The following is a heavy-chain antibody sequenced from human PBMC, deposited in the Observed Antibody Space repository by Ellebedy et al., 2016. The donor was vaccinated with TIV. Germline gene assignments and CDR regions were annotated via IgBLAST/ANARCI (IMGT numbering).Heavy chain of an antibody. CDR3: ARLPDYYDSSGYLGKYFDY. V-gene: IGHV2-5*01. J-gene: IGHJ4*02. Sequence: SGPTLVKPTQTLTLTCTVSGFSISTFGVGVGWIRQPPGKAMEWLALIFWNDDKRYSPSLESRLKITKETSKNQVVLTMTNMDPVDTATYFCARLPDYYDSSGYLGKYFDYWGRGTLVNVSS. D-gene: IGHD3-22*01. CDR2: IFWNDDK. CDR1: GFSISTFGVG.